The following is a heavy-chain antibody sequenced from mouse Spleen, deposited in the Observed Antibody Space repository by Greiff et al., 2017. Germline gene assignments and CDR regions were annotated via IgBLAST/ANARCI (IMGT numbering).Heavy chain of an antibody. D-gene: IGHD1-1*01. CDR3: ARDYYGSSYARDY. J-gene: IGHJ4*01. CDR1: GYTFTDYY. CDR2: IYPGSGNT. Sequence: QVQLQQSGAELVRPGASVKLSCTASGYTFTDYYINWVKQRPGQGLEWIARIYPGSGNTYYNEKLKGKATLTAEKSSSTAYMQLSSLTSEDSAVYFCARDYYGSSYARDYWGQGTSVTVSS. V-gene: IGHV1-76*01.